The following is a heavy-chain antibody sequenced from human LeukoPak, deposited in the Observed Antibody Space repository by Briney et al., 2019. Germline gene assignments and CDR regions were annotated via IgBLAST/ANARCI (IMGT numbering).Heavy chain of an antibody. CDR2: IYYSGSA. D-gene: IGHD1-26*01. V-gene: IGHV4-39*01. CDR3: ARQGGSPDWFDP. CDR1: GGAIISSAYY. J-gene: IGHJ5*02. Sequence: SETLSLTCTVSGGAIISSAYYWGWVRQPPGKGLEWIGSIYYSGSAYYNPSLKSRVTISVHTSKNQFSLNLTSVTATDTAVYYCARQGGSPDWFDPWGQGTLVTVSS.